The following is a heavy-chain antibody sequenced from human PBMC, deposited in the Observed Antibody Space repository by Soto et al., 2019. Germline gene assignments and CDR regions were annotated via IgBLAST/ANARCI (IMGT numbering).Heavy chain of an antibody. D-gene: IGHD3-3*01. CDR3: ARDQRFLEWLLPYYYYYGMDV. J-gene: IGHJ6*02. CDR2: ISYDGSNK. CDR1: GFTFSSYA. V-gene: IGHV3-30-3*01. Sequence: GSLRLSCAASGFTFSSYAMHWVRQAPGKGLEWVAVISYDGSNKYYADSVKGRFTISRDNSKNTLYLQMNSLRAEDTAVYYCARDQRFLEWLLPYYYYYGMDVWGQGTTVTVSS.